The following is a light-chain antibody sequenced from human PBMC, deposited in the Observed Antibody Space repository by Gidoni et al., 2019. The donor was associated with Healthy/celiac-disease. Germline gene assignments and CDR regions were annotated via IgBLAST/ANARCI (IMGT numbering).Light chain of an antibody. CDR1: QDISNY. CDR3: QQYDNLLGWS. J-gene: IGKJ2*03. V-gene: IGKV1-33*01. CDR2: DAS. Sequence: DIQMTQSPSSLSASVGDRVTITCQASQDISNYLNWYQQKPGKAPKLLIYDASNLETGVPSRFSGSGSGTDFTFTISSLQPEDIATYYCQQYDNLLGWSFGQXTKLEIK.